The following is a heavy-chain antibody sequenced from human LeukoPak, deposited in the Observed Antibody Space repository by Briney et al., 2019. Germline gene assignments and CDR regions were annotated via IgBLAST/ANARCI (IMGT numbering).Heavy chain of an antibody. J-gene: IGHJ4*02. CDR1: GGSISSYY. CDR3: ARDIRCSGGSCYGIDY. Sequence: SETLSLTCTASGGSISSYYWSWIRQPAGKGLEWIGRIYTSGSTNYNPSLKSRVTISVDKSKNQFSLKLSSVTAADTAVYYCARDIRCSGGSCYGIDYWGQGTLVTVSS. CDR2: IYTSGST. D-gene: IGHD2-15*01. V-gene: IGHV4-4*07.